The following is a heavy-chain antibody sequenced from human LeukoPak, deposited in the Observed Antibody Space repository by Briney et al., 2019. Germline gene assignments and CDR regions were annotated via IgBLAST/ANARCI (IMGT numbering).Heavy chain of an antibody. CDR1: GFTLSNYA. D-gene: IGHD6-13*01. V-gene: IGHV3-23*01. CDR3: AKVAAAIVILGWFDP. J-gene: IGHJ5*02. CDR2: ISGSGGST. Sequence: QSGGSLRLSCVASGFTLSNYAMTWVRQAPGKGLEWVSGISGSGGSTYYADSVEGRFTISRDNSKNTLYLQMNSLRAEDTAVYYCAKVAAAIVILGWFDPWGQGTLVTVSS.